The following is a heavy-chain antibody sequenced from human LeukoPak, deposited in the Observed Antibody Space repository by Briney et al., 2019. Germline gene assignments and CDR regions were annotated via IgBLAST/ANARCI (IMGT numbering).Heavy chain of an antibody. V-gene: IGHV4-59*01. CDR3: ARGVYGPFDY. J-gene: IGHJ4*02. CDR1: GGSISSYY. Sequence: TSETLSLTCTVSGGSISSYYWSWIRQPPGKGLEWIGYIYYSGSTNYNPSPKSRVTISVDTSKNQFSLKLSSTTAADTAVYYCARGVYGPFDYWGQGTLVTVSS. D-gene: IGHD6-13*01. CDR2: IYYSGST.